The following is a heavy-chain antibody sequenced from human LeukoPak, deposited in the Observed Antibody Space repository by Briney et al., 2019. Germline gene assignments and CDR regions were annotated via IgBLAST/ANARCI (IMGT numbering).Heavy chain of an antibody. CDR3: AKSANYDFWSGYALMDYYYMDV. CDR2: ISGSGGST. V-gene: IGHV3-23*01. D-gene: IGHD3-3*01. Sequence: GGSLRLSCAASGFTFSSYWMSWVRQAQGKGLEWVSAISGSGGSTYYADSVKGRFTISRDNSKNTLYLQMNSLRAEDTAVYYCAKSANYDFWSGYALMDYYYMDVWGKGTTVTVSS. J-gene: IGHJ6*03. CDR1: GFTFSSYW.